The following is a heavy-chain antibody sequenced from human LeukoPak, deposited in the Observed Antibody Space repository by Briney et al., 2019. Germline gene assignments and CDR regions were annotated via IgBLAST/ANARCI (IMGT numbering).Heavy chain of an antibody. CDR2: IIPIFGTA. D-gene: IGHD5-12*01. CDR3: ARDRLCCEWLRLGGLDAFDI. Sequence: SVKVSCKASGGTFSSYAISWVRQAPGQGLEWMGGIIPIFGTANYAQKFQGRVTITADESTSTAYMELSSLRSEDTAVYYCARDRLCCEWLRLGGLDAFDIWGQGTMVTVSS. V-gene: IGHV1-69*13. CDR1: GGTFSSYA. J-gene: IGHJ3*02.